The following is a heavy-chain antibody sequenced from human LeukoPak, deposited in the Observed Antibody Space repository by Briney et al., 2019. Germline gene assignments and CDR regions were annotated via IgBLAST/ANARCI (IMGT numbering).Heavy chain of an antibody. J-gene: IGHJ4*02. V-gene: IGHV3-21*01. D-gene: IGHD1-1*01. CDR1: GFTFSSST. CDR3: ARELEGGCDY. Sequence: GGSLRLSCAVSGFTFSSSTMNWVRQAPGKGLEWVSSISPTNRYIYYGYSVKGRLTVSRDNAKNSLYLQMNSLRAEDTAVYYCARELEGGCDYWGQGTLVTVSS. CDR2: ISPTNRYI.